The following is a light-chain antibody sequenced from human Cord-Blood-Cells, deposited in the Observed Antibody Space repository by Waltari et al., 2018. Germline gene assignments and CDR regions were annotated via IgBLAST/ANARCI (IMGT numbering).Light chain of an antibody. Sequence: DIVMTQSPDSLAVSLGERATINCKSSQSVLYSSNNKNYLAWYQQKPGQPPKLLSYWAATLESGVPDRFGGSWSVSTLTLAISSLHAEDVAVYDCQQYYSTRWTFGRVTKVEIK. CDR3: QQYYSTRWT. V-gene: IGKV4-1*01. J-gene: IGKJ1*01. CDR2: WAA. CDR1: QSVLYSSNNKNY.